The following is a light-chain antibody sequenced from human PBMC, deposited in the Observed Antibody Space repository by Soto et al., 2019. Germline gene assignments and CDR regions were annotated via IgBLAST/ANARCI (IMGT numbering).Light chain of an antibody. V-gene: IGKV1-12*01. CDR3: QHGKSFPYT. J-gene: IGKJ2*01. Sequence: IQMTQSPSTVSASVGDRVNISCRAARDIGDWLAWYQQRPGEAPKLLIYHASTLHSGVPPRFSGTRSGTIFTLTISGLQPEDFAAYYCQHGKSFPYTFGQGTRLEI. CDR1: RDIGDW. CDR2: HAS.